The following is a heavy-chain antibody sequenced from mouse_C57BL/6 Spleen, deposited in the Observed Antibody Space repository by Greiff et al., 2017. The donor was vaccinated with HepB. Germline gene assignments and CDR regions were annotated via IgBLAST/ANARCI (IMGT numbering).Heavy chain of an antibody. CDR3: ASDSKNWYIDV. J-gene: IGHJ1*03. CDR2: IHPSNGGT. V-gene: IGHV1-53*01. D-gene: IGHD2-5*01. CDR1: GYTFTSYW. Sequence: VQLQQPGPELVKPGASVKLSCKASGYTFTSYWMHWVQQRPGQGLEWIGIIHPSNGGTNYNETFKSKATLTVDNSSSTAYMQLSSLTAEDSAVYCGASDSKNWYIDVWGTGTTVTVSS.